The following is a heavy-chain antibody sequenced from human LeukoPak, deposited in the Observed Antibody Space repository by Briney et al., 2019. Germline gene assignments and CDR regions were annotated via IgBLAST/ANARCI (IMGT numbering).Heavy chain of an antibody. J-gene: IGHJ4*02. CDR1: GDAITGSSYY. CDR2: MYCGST. CDR3: ARQYYDRTGYYYFDN. V-gene: IGHV4-39*01. Sequence: SETLSLTCTVSGDAITGSSYYWGWIRQPPRKGLEWTGSMYCGSTFSNPSLRSRDNMSADTSKNQFSLKLSSVTDADTAVYYCARQYYDRTGYYYFDNWSQGTPVTVSS. D-gene: IGHD3-22*01.